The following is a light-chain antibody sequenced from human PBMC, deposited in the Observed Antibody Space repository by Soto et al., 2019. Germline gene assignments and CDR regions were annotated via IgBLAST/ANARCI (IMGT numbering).Light chain of an antibody. Sequence: QSFLTQPRSVSGSPGQSVTIACTGTSSDVGGYNYVSWYQQHPGKAPKLMIYDVSERPSGVPDRFSGSKSGNTASLTISGLQAEDEADYYCCSYAGSYTFVLAPGTKVTVL. CDR3: CSYAGSYTFV. J-gene: IGLJ1*01. CDR2: DVS. CDR1: SSDVGGYNY. V-gene: IGLV2-11*01.